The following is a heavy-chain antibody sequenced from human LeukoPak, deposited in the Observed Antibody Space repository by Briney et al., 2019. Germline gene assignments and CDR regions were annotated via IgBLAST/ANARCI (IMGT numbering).Heavy chain of an antibody. CDR3: ARVYASSGLAF. D-gene: IGHD3-22*01. J-gene: IGHJ4*02. CDR2: IHDSRTT. Sequence: SETLSLTCTVSGGSISAYYWSWIRQPPGKGLEWIGYIHDSRTTSYNPSLKSRVTISADKSKNQFSLKLTYLTAADTAVHYCARVYASSGLAFWGQGILVIVSS. V-gene: IGHV4-59*01. CDR1: GGSISAYY.